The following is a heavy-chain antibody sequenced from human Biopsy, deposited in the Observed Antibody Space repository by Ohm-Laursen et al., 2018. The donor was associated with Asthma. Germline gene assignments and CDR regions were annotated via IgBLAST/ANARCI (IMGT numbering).Heavy chain of an antibody. Sequence: GASVKVSCKASGYTFTHYAIHWLRQAPGQRPEWMGWINAGNGKLEYSGKFQGRVTITRDTSATTAYMELSGLTSGDTAVYYCARDGNWCRLRNCSPPGYWFDPWGQGTLVTVSS. CDR2: INAGNGKL. CDR3: ARDGNWCRLRNCSPPGYWFDP. CDR1: GYTFTHYA. V-gene: IGHV1-3*01. D-gene: IGHD2-8*02. J-gene: IGHJ5*02.